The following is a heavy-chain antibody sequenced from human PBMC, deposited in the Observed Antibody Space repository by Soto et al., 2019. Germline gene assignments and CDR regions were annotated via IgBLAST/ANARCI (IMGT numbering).Heavy chain of an antibody. D-gene: IGHD4-4*01. V-gene: IGHV6-1*01. CDR3: AAGGMTTVTTPEYGMDV. CDR2: TYYRSKWYN. CDR1: GDSVSSNSAA. J-gene: IGHJ6*02. Sequence: SQTLSLTCAISGDSVSSNSAAWNWIRQSPSRGLEWLGRTYYRSKWYNDYAVSVKSRITINPDTSKNQFSLQLNSVTPEDTAVYYCAAGGMTTVTTPEYGMDVWGQGTTVTVS.